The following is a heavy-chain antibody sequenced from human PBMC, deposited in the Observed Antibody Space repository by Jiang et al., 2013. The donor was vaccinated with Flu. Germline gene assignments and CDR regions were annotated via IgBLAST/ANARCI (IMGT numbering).Heavy chain of an antibody. D-gene: IGHD5/OR15-5a*01. V-gene: IGHV1-3*01. CDR1: GYTFSSHG. CDR2: IHAGNGDT. J-gene: IGHJ4*02. CDR3: ARSHVSTSYFDY. Sequence: GAEVKKPGASVKVSCKASGYTFSSHGIHWVRQAPGQRLEWMGWIHAGNGDTKYSQKFQGRVTISWDTSASTAYMELSSLRSEDTAVYYCARSHVSTSYFDYWGQGTLVTVPS.